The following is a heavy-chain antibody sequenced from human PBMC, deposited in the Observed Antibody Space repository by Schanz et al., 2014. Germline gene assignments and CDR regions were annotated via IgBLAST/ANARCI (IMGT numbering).Heavy chain of an antibody. CDR1: GFSFSDYG. D-gene: IGHD6-13*01. J-gene: IGHJ5*02. CDR3: ARGRARQLVHWFDP. V-gene: IGHV3-NL1*01. CDR2: IYSGGST. Sequence: QVQLVESGGGVVQPGRSLRLSCAGSGFSFSDYGMHWVRQAPGRGLEWVSVIYSGGSTYYADSVKDRFTISRDNSKNTLYLQMNSLRAEDTAVYYCARGRARQLVHWFDPWGQGTLVTVSS.